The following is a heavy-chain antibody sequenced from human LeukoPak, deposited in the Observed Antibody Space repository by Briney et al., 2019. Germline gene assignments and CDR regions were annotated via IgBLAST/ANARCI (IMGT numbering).Heavy chain of an antibody. CDR2: FSYSGSA. J-gene: IGHJ3*02. CDR1: GASITSYY. V-gene: IGHV4-59*08. D-gene: IGHD6-13*01. CDR3: ARPFSSTWLDAFDI. Sequence: SETLSLTCTVSGASITSYYWSWIRHPPGQGLEWIGFFSYSGSANYNPSLRSRVTISVDTSKNQFSLSLPSATAADTAVYYCARPFSSTWLDAFDIWGQGTMVTVS.